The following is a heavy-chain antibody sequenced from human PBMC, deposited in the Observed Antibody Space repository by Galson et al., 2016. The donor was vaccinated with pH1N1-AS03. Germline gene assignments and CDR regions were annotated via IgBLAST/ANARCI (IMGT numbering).Heavy chain of an antibody. CDR3: SRKLDD. V-gene: IGHV3-72*01. D-gene: IGHD4-23*01. CDR2: IRDKANSNTI. Sequence: SLRLSCAASGFPFSDHYMDWVRQTPAKGLEWIARIRDKANSNTIEYAASVRGRFTISRDDSQNSVYLQMNDLKAEDTALHYCSRKLDDWGQGTLVSVSS. J-gene: IGHJ4*02. CDR1: GFPFSDHY.